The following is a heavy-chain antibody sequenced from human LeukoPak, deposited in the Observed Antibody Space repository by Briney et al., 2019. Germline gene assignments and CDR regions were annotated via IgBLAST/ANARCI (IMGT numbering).Heavy chain of an antibody. D-gene: IGHD3-10*01. Sequence: SETLSLTCTVSGGSISSYYWSWIRQPAGKGLEWIGRIYTSRSTNYNPSLKSRVTMSVDTSKNQFSLKLSSVTAADTAVYYCARDHTVPGYYYYYMDVWGKGTTVTISS. J-gene: IGHJ6*03. CDR2: IYTSRST. CDR1: GGSISSYY. CDR3: ARDHTVPGYYYYYMDV. V-gene: IGHV4-4*07.